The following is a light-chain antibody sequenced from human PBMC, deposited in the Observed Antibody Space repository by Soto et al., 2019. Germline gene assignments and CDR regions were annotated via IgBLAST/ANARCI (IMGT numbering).Light chain of an antibody. J-gene: IGKJ1*01. CDR1: QNVDSNS. V-gene: IGKV3-20*01. CDR3: QQNSTSRSWK. Sequence: EIVFTQSPGTLSLSPGERANLSCRASQNVDSNSLAWYQQKLGQAPRLLIFAASSRATGIPDRFSGSGSGTDFTLTIRRLDPEDFAVYYCQQNSTSRSWKCGQGNKGDIK. CDR2: AAS.